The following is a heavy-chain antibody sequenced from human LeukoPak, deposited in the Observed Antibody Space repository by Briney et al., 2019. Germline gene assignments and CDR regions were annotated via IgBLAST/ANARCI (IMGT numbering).Heavy chain of an antibody. CDR1: GGSISSSSYY. D-gene: IGHD3-22*01. CDR3: ARREYYDSSGYR. Sequence: SETLSLTCTVSGGSISSSSYYWGWIRQPPGKGLEWIGSIYNSGSTYYNPSLKSRVTISVDTSKNQFSLKLSSVTATDTAVYFCARREYYDSSGYRWGQGTLVTVSS. CDR2: IYNSGST. V-gene: IGHV4-39*01. J-gene: IGHJ4*02.